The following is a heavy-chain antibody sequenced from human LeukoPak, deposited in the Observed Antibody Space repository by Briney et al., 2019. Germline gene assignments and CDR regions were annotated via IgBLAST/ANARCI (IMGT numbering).Heavy chain of an antibody. J-gene: IGHJ6*02. CDR2: ISYDGSNK. CDR1: GFTFSSYA. Sequence: GGSLRLSCAASGFTFSSYAMHWVRQAPGKGLEWVAVISYDGSNKYYADSVKGRFTISRDNSKNTLYPQMNSLRAEDTAVYYCARDLAPTAMVTYYYYYGMDVWGQGTTVTVSS. CDR3: ARDLAPTAMVTYYYYYGMDV. D-gene: IGHD5-18*01. V-gene: IGHV3-30-3*01.